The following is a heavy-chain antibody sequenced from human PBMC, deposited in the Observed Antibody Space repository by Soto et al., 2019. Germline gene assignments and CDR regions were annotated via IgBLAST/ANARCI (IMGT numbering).Heavy chain of an antibody. D-gene: IGHD2-2*01. CDR1: GGSISSYY. CDR3: ARDRGEIVVVPAAIANDFWSGYLQASYGMDV. V-gene: IGHV4-4*07. CDR2: IYTSGST. Sequence: KASETLSLTCTVSGGSISSYYWSWIRQPAGKGLEWIGRIYTSGSTNYNPSLKSRVTMSVDTSKNQFSLKLSSVTAADTAVYYCARDRGEIVVVPAAIANDFWSGYLQASYGMDVWGQGTTVTVSS. J-gene: IGHJ6*02.